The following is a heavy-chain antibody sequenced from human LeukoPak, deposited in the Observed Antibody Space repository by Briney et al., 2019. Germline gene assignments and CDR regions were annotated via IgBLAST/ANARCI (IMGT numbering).Heavy chain of an antibody. CDR2: ISGSGGST. CDR3: AKVEDIVVVVAATFGFDY. Sequence: PGGSLRLSCAASGFTFSSYAMSWVRQAPGKGLEWVSAISGSGGSTYYADSVKGRFTISRDNSKNTLYLQMNSLRAEDTAVYYCAKVEDIVVVVAATFGFDYWGQGTLVTVSS. V-gene: IGHV3-23*01. D-gene: IGHD2-15*01. CDR1: GFTFSSYA. J-gene: IGHJ4*02.